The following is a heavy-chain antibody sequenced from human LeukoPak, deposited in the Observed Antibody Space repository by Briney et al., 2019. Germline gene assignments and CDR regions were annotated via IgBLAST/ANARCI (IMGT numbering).Heavy chain of an antibody. CDR2: ISYDGSNK. J-gene: IGHJ4*02. CDR1: GFTFSSYA. Sequence: GRSLRLSCAASGFTFSSYAMHWVRQAPGKGLEWVTVISYDGSNKYYADSVKGRFTISRDNSKNTLYLQMNSLRAEDTAVYYCARGLRDTAMVTGSDYWGQGTLVTVSS. V-gene: IGHV3-30-3*01. D-gene: IGHD5-18*01. CDR3: ARGLRDTAMVTGSDY.